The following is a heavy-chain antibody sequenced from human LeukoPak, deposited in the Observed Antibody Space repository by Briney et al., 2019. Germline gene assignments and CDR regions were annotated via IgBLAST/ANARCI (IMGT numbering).Heavy chain of an antibody. Sequence: ASVKVSCKXSAYTFTSYNINWVRQATGQGLEWMGRMNPNSGNTGYSQKFQGRVTMTRNTSISTAYMELSSLTSEDTAVYYCARDGSGSYYDRGWFDPWGQGTLVTVSS. CDR1: AYTFTSYN. V-gene: IGHV1-8*01. D-gene: IGHD3-10*01. J-gene: IGHJ5*02. CDR2: MNPNSGNT. CDR3: ARDGSGSYYDRGWFDP.